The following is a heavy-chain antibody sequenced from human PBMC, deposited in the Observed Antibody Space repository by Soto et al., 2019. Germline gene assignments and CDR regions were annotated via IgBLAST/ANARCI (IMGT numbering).Heavy chain of an antibody. CDR2: ISSNGGST. Sequence: PGGSLRLACAASGFTFSSYAMHWVRQAPGKGLEYVSAISSNGGSTYYANSVKGRFTISRDNSKNTLHLQMGSLRAEDMAVYYCARGAVPYFVWSPPHYYYYYMDVWGKRTTVTVSS. CDR3: ARGAVPYFVWSPPHYYYYYMDV. CDR1: GFTFSSYA. D-gene: IGHD3-9*01. V-gene: IGHV3-64*01. J-gene: IGHJ6*03.